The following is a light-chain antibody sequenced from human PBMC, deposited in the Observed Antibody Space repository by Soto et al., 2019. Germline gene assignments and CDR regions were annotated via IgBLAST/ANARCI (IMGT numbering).Light chain of an antibody. J-gene: IGKJ1*01. CDR2: KAS. CDR3: QQHNSYSPT. Sequence: DIPMTQSPSTLSASVGDRVTITCRASQSISTWLAWYQQEPGKAPKRLIHKASSLQSGVPSRFSGSGSGTDFTLTISSLHPDDFATYYCQQHNSYSPTFGQGTKVDIK. CDR1: QSISTW. V-gene: IGKV1-5*03.